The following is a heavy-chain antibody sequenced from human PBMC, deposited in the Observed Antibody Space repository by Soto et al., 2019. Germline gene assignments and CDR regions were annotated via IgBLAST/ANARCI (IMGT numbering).Heavy chain of an antibody. CDR1: GFSLSTSGMC. J-gene: IGHJ6*03. Sequence: SGPTLVKPTQTLTLTCTFSGFSLSTSGMCVSWIRQPPGKALEWLARIDWDDDKYYSTSLKTRLTISKDTSKNQVVLTMTNMDPVDTATYYCARHPHIAAAGTLILLARGMDVWGKGTTVTVSS. V-gene: IGHV2-70*11. CDR2: IDWDDDK. D-gene: IGHD6-13*01. CDR3: ARHPHIAAAGTLILLARGMDV.